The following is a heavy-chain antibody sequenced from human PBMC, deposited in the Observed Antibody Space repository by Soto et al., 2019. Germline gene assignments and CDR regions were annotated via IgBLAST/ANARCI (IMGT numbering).Heavy chain of an antibody. CDR3: AKERGALRWSEEHYYFDY. CDR1: GFTFSSYG. Sequence: GGSLRLSCAASGFTFSSYGMHWVRQAPGKGLEWVAVILYDGSKKFYADSMKGRFTISRDNSKNTLYLQMNSLRAEDTALYYCAKERGALRWSEEHYYFDYWGRGSLVTVSS. D-gene: IGHD4-17*01. V-gene: IGHV3-30*18. J-gene: IGHJ4*01. CDR2: ILYDGSKK.